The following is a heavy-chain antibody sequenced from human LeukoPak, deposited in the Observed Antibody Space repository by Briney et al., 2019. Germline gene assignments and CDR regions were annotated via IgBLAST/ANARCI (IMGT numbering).Heavy chain of an antibody. J-gene: IGHJ6*02. Sequence: ASVKVSCKASGYTFTGYYMHWVRQAPGQGLEWMGWINPNSGGTNYAQKFQGRVTMTRDTSISTAYMELSRLRSEDTAVYYCARVNSHYYYYYGMDVWGQGTTVTVSS. CDR1: GYTFTGYY. CDR3: ARVNSHYYYYYGMDV. CDR2: INPNSGGT. V-gene: IGHV1-2*02. D-gene: IGHD2/OR15-2a*01.